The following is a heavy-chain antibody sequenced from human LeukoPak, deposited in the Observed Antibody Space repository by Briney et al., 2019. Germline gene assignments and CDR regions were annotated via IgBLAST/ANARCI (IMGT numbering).Heavy chain of an antibody. Sequence: PGGSLRLSCEASGFTFSSSAMNWVRQAPGKGLEWVSSISVSGDRTYYADSVKGRFTISRDNSKNTLFLQMNSLRAEDTAVYYCAKLRRTTRFHIFPYYFDYWGQGTLVTVSS. CDR2: ISVSGDRT. V-gene: IGHV3-23*01. CDR1: GFTFSSSA. CDR3: AKLRRTTRFHIFPYYFDY. J-gene: IGHJ4*02. D-gene: IGHD1/OR15-1a*01.